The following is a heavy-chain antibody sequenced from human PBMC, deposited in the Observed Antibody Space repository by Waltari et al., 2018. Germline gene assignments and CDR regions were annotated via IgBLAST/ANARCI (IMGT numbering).Heavy chain of an antibody. D-gene: IGHD4-4*01. J-gene: IGHJ4*02. CDR3: ARVTTVRLFDN. Sequence: QVQLQESGPGMVRPSETLSLSCTVSDSSFTTDYYWGWLRPSPGKGLEWIASIYHTGSSYYNPSLQGRVAISVDTSRNQFSLRLSSLTAADTAVYYCARVTTVRLFDNWGQGILVTVSS. CDR2: IYHTGSS. V-gene: IGHV4-38-2*02. CDR1: DSSFTTDYY.